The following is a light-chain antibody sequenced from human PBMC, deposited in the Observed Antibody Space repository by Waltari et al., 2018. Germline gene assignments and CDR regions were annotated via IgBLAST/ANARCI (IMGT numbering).Light chain of an antibody. V-gene: IGKV1-9*01. CDR1: QGIIHY. CDR2: AAS. Sequence: DIQLTQSPSFLSASVGDRVTITCRASQGIIHYLAWYQQKPGKAPKLLISAASTLQSGVPSRFSGSGSGTEFTLTISSLQPEDFATYYCQQVKSYPVTFGQGTRLEIK. CDR3: QQVKSYPVT. J-gene: IGKJ5*01.